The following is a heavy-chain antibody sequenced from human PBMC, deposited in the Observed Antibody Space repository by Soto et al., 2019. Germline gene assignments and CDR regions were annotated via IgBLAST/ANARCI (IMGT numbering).Heavy chain of an antibody. D-gene: IGHD3-22*01. CDR1: GFTFSSYE. Sequence: EVQLVESGGGLVQPGGSLRLSCVASGFTFSSYEMNWVRQAPGKGLEWLSYISSSGNTIHYADSVKGRFTISRDNAKNSLYLKMNSLRAEDTAAYYCARDIDYYDSSGYQDYWGQGTLVTVSS. V-gene: IGHV3-48*03. CDR3: ARDIDYYDSSGYQDY. CDR2: ISSSGNTI. J-gene: IGHJ4*02.